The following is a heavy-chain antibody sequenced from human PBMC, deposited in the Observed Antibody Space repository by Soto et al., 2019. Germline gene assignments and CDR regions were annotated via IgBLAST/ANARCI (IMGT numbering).Heavy chain of an antibody. Sequence: GGSLRLSCKGSGYSFTSYWIGWVRQMPGKGLEWMGIIYPGDSDTRYSPSFQGQVTISADKSISTAYLQWSSLKASDTAMYYCARPRTYYYDSSGYYDAFDIWGQGTMVTVSS. CDR2: IYPGDSDT. D-gene: IGHD3-22*01. V-gene: IGHV5-51*01. CDR3: ARPRTYYYDSSGYYDAFDI. CDR1: GYSFTSYW. J-gene: IGHJ3*02.